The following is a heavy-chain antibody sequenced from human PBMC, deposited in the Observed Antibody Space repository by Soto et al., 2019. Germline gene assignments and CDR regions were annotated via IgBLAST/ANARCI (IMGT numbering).Heavy chain of an antibody. CDR1: GYTFTSYA. CDR2: INAGNGNT. CDR3: AKDQLYIRGVIHNWFDP. V-gene: IGHV1-3*01. Sequence: ASVKVSCKASGYTFTSYAMHWVRQAPGQRLEWMGWINAGNGNTKYSQKFQGRVTITRDTSASTAYMELNSLRAEDTAVYYCAKDQLYIRGVIHNWFDPWGQGTLVTVPS. D-gene: IGHD3-10*02. J-gene: IGHJ5*02.